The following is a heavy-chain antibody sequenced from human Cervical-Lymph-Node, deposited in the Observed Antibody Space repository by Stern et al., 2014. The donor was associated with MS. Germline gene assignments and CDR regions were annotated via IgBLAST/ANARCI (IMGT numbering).Heavy chain of an antibody. CDR3: ARAPVVVVPAALGMGYYYHGLDV. J-gene: IGHJ6*02. D-gene: IGHD2-2*01. CDR2: VYSGGTP. CDR1: GFSVSSNY. V-gene: IGHV3-66*01. Sequence: EVHLVESGGGLVQPGGSLRLSCAASGFSVSSNYMTWVRQAPEKGLQWVSVVYSGGTPYYAESVKGRFIISRDKSKNTVDLQMNNLRAEDTAVYYCARAPVVVVPAALGMGYYYHGLDVWGQGTTVTVSS.